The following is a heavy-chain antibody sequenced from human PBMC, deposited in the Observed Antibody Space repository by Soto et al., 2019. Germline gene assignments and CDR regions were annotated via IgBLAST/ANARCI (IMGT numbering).Heavy chain of an antibody. Sequence: QVQLVESGGGVVQPGRSLRLSCAASGFTFSTYGMHWVRQAPGTGLEWVAVISYDGSNKYYADSVKGRFTISRDNSKNTLYLQMNSLRPEDTAVYYCAKDLLRPGRAYGMDVWGQGTTVTVSS. D-gene: IGHD6-25*01. J-gene: IGHJ6*02. CDR1: GFTFSTYG. CDR3: AKDLLRPGRAYGMDV. V-gene: IGHV3-30*18. CDR2: ISYDGSNK.